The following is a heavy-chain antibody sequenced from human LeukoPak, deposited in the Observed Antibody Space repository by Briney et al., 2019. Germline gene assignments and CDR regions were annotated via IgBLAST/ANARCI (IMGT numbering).Heavy chain of an antibody. CDR1: GFTFSDYY. CDR3: ARKQSAYYDFWSGYADAFDI. Sequence: PGGSLRLSCAASGFTFSDYYMSWIRQAPGKGLEWVSYISSSGSTIYYADSVKGRFPISRDNAKNSLYLQMNSLRAEDTAVYYCARKQSAYYDFWSGYADAFDIWGQGTMVTVSS. V-gene: IGHV3-11*04. D-gene: IGHD3-3*01. J-gene: IGHJ3*02. CDR2: ISSSGSTI.